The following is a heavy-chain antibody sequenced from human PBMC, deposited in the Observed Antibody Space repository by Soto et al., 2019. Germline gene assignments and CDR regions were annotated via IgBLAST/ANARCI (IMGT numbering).Heavy chain of an antibody. D-gene: IGHD1-7*01. CDR1: GGTFSSYA. CDR3: LGNWNYGTENWFDT. J-gene: IGHJ5*02. V-gene: IGHV1-69*13. Sequence: SVKVSCKASGGTFSSYAISWVRQAPGQGLEWMGGIIPIFGTANYAQKFQGRVTITADESTSTAYMELSSLRSEDTAVYYCLGNWNYGTENWFDTWGQGTLVTVSS. CDR2: IIPIFGTA.